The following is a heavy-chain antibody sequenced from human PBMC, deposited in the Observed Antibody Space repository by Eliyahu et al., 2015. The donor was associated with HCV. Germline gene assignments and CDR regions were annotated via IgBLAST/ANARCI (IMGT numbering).Heavy chain of an antibody. CDR3: ARAIRRGYSYGVIDY. J-gene: IGHJ4*02. V-gene: IGHV3-33*01. D-gene: IGHD5-18*01. Sequence: QVQLVESGGGVVQPGXSLRLSCAASGFPFSSYGMQWVRQAPGKGLEWVAVIWYDGSNKYYADSVKGRFTISRDNSKNTLYLQMNSLRAEDTAVYYCARAIRRGYSYGVIDYWGQGTLVTVSS. CDR2: IWYDGSNK. CDR1: GFPFSSYG.